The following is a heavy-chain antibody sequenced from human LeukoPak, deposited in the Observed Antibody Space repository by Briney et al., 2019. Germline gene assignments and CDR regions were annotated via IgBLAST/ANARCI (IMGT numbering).Heavy chain of an antibody. D-gene: IGHD3-16*01. CDR3: ARFTPQGYGWGGYNRFDP. J-gene: IGHJ5*02. V-gene: IGHV4-59*01. CDR2: IYYSGST. CDR1: GGSISSYY. Sequence: PSETLSLTCTVSGGSISSYYWNWIRQPPGKGLDWFGYIYYSGSTNYNPSLKSRVTISLDTSKNQFSLNLTSVTAADTAVYYCARFTPQGYGWGGYNRFDPWGQGTLVTVSS.